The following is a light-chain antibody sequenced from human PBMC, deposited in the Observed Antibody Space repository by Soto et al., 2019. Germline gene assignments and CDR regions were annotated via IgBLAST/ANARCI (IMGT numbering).Light chain of an antibody. CDR2: EVS. J-gene: IGLJ1*01. CDR3: CLGV. V-gene: IGLV2-23*02. Sequence: IICTGTSSDVGSYNLVSWYQQHPGKAPKLMIYEVSKRPSGVSNRFSGSKSGNTASLTISGLQAEDEADYYCCLGVFGTGTKVTVL. CDR1: SSDVGSYNL.